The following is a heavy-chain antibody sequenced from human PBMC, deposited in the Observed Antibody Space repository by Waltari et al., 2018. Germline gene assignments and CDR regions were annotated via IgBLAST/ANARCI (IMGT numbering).Heavy chain of an antibody. D-gene: IGHD3-22*01. CDR1: GYTFSNYG. CDR3: ARLYDASAYYNTYLDP. J-gene: IGHJ5*02. CDR2: IRGYDGDT. Sequence: QVQLVQSGAEVRKPGASVKVSCKASGYTFSNYGIAWVRQAPGQGLEWMGWIRGYDGDTKYARELEGRLTVTTETSTNTAHMELRSLRSDDTAVYYCARLYDASAYYNTYLDPWGQGALVTVSS. V-gene: IGHV1-18*01.